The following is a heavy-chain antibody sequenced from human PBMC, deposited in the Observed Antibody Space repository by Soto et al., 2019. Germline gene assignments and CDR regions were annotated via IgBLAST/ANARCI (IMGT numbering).Heavy chain of an antibody. D-gene: IGHD2-2*01. CDR3: ARGKRDIVVVPAGANWFDP. J-gene: IGHJ5*02. CDR1: GGSISSYY. Sequence: SETLSLTCTVSGGSISSYYWSWIRQPPGKGLEWIGYIYYSGSTNYNPSLKSRVTISVDTSKNQFSLKLSSVTAADTAVYYCARGKRDIVVVPAGANWFDPWGQGTLVTVSS. V-gene: IGHV4-59*01. CDR2: IYYSGST.